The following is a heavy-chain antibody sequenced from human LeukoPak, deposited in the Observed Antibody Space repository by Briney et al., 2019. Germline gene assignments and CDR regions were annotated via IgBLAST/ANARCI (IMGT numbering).Heavy chain of an antibody. CDR3: ARQMGYDSPHWYFDL. CDR1: GGSFSGYY. V-gene: IGHV4-34*01. Sequence: SETLSLTCAVYGGSFSGYYWSWIRQPPGKGLEWIGEINHSGSTYYNPSLKSRVTISVDRSKNQFSLKLSSVTAADTAVYYCARQMGYDSPHWYFDLWGRGTLVTVSS. J-gene: IGHJ2*01. CDR2: INHSGST. D-gene: IGHD3-22*01.